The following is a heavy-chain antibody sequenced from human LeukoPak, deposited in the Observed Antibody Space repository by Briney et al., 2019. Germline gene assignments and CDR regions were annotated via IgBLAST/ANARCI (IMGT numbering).Heavy chain of an antibody. Sequence: SGGSLRLSCTASGFTFSSYAMRWVRQAPGRGLEWVSSIIGSGGSTYYADSVKGLLTIFRDNSKNTLYLPMNSLRAADTAVYYCAKEGLVNFYYFDSWGQGTLVTVSS. J-gene: IGHJ4*02. CDR3: AKEGLVNFYYFDS. CDR1: GFTFSSYA. V-gene: IGHV3-23*01. D-gene: IGHD1-26*01. CDR2: IIGSGGST.